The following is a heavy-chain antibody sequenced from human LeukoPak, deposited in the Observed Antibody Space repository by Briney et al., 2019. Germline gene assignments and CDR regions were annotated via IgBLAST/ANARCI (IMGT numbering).Heavy chain of an antibody. D-gene: IGHD3-10*01. J-gene: IGHJ4*02. CDR2: IYYSGSS. V-gene: IGHV4-59*08. CDR3: ARRGSGSYSPFDY. CDR1: GGSISSYY. Sequence: SETLSLTCTVSGGSISSYYWTWIRQPPGKGLEWIGYIYYSGSSNYNPSLKSRVTISVDTSKNQFSLKLRSVTAADTVVHYCARRGSGSYSPFDYWGQGTLVTVSS.